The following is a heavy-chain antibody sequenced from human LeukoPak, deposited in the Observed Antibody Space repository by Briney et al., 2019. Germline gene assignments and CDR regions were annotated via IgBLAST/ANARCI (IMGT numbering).Heavy chain of an antibody. Sequence: ASVKVSCKAAGYSFTSYGISWVRQAPGQGLEWMGWTSGDNDNTKYAQNLQGRVTMTTDTYTSTVYMELRSLRSDDTAVYYCATARNDYDAGHWGQGTLVTVSS. CDR3: ATARNDYDAGH. CDR1: GYSFTSYG. V-gene: IGHV1-18*04. D-gene: IGHD4-17*01. CDR2: TSGDNDNT. J-gene: IGHJ4*02.